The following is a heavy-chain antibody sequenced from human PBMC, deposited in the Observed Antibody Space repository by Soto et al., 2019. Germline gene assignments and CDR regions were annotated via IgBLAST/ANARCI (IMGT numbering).Heavy chain of an antibody. Sequence: EVQLVESGGGLVQPGGSLRLSCAASGVTLSSYWMDWVRQAPGKGPVWVSSIKSDGTSIRYAESVKGRFTISRDNAKNTLYRQMNSVRCEDMALYCCRITPEYWGQGTLVTVSS. CDR1: GVTLSSYW. CDR3: RITPEY. V-gene: IGHV3-74*01. CDR2: IKSDGTSI. D-gene: IGHD3-16*01. J-gene: IGHJ4*02.